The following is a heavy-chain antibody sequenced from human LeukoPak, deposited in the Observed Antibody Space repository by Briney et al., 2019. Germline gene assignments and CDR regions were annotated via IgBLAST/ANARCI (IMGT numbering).Heavy chain of an antibody. CDR1: GGSFSSGSYY. Sequence: SETLSLTCTVSGGSFSSGSYYWSWIRQPPGKGLEWIGYIYYSGSTKYNPSLKSRVTISIDTSKNQFSLKLSSVTAADTAIYYCAGVVGGSYSMDVWGQGTTVTVSS. J-gene: IGHJ6*02. CDR3: AGVVGGSYSMDV. V-gene: IGHV4-61*01. CDR2: IYYSGST. D-gene: IGHD1-26*01.